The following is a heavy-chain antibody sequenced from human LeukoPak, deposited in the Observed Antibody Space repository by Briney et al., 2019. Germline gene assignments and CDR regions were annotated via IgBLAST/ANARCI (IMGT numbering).Heavy chain of an antibody. Sequence: GASVRVSCKASGYTFTDYYIHWVRQASGQGLEWMGWVNPNSGGTNYAQNFQGRVAMTRDTSISTAYMELSRLRSDDTAIYYCANLMGTAYYYVMDVWGQGTTVTVS. D-gene: IGHD1/OR15-1a*01. CDR2: VNPNSGGT. CDR1: GYTFTDYY. CDR3: ANLMGTAYYYVMDV. J-gene: IGHJ6*02. V-gene: IGHV1-2*02.